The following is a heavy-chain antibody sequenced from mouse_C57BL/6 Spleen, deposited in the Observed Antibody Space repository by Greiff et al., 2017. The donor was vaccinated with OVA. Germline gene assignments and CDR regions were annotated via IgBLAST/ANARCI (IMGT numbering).Heavy chain of an antibody. CDR1: GYSITSGYD. CDR2: ISYSGST. Sequence: DVQLQESGPGMVKPSQSLSLTCTVTGYSITSGYDWHWIRHFPGNKLEWMGYISYSGSTNYNPSLKSRISITHDTSKNHFFLKLNSVTTEDTATYYCAREGSTAFDYWGQGTTLTVSS. J-gene: IGHJ2*01. CDR3: AREGSTAFDY. D-gene: IGHD1-2*01. V-gene: IGHV3-1*01.